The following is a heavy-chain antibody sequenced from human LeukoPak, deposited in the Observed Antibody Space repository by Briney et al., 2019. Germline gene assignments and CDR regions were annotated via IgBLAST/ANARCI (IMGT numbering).Heavy chain of an antibody. J-gene: IGHJ5*02. V-gene: IGHV3-7*01. CDR2: IKQDGSEK. Sequence: GGSLRLSCAASGFTFSSYWMSWVRQAPGKGREWVANIKQDGSEKYYVDSVKGRFTISRDNAKNSLYLQMNSLRAEDTAVYYCARDFRGVAAAEPYNWFDPWGQGTLVTVSS. CDR1: GFTFSSYW. D-gene: IGHD6-13*01. CDR3: ARDFRGVAAAEPYNWFDP.